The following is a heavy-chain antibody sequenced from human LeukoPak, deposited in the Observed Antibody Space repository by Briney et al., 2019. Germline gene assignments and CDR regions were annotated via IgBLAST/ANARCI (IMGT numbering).Heavy chain of an antibody. CDR3: ARNVIGKTDFDY. V-gene: IGHV1-3*01. CDR1: GFTFTNYA. J-gene: IGHJ4*02. D-gene: IGHD2-21*01. CDR2: VNADNGNT. Sequence: ASVKVSCKASGFTFTNYAMHWVRQAPGQRLEWMGWVNADNGNTKYSQRFQGRVTITRDTSASTAYMELSSLIPEDTAVYYCARNVIGKTDFDYWGQGTLITVSS.